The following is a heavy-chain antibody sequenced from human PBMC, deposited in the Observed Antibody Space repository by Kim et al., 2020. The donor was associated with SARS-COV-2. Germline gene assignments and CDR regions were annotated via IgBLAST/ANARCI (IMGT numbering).Heavy chain of an antibody. J-gene: IGHJ6*02. CDR3: ARGRRTTYYYYGMDV. Sequence: DSVKGRFTISRDNSKNTLYLQMNSLRAEDTAVYYCARGRRTTYYYYGMDVWGQGTTVTVSS. V-gene: IGHV3-30*07. D-gene: IGHD1-7*01.